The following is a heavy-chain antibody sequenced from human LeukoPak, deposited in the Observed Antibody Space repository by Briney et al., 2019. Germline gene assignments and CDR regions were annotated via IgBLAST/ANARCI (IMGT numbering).Heavy chain of an antibody. CDR3: ARDRYYDSSGYYSTSFDY. V-gene: IGHV3-33*01. Sequence: GGSLGLSCAASGFTFSSYGMHWVRQAPGKGLEWVAVIWYDGSNKYYADSVKGRFTISRDNSKNTLYLQMNSLRAEDTAVYYCARDRYYDSSGYYSTSFDYWGQGTLVTVSS. D-gene: IGHD3-22*01. CDR1: GFTFSSYG. J-gene: IGHJ4*02. CDR2: IWYDGSNK.